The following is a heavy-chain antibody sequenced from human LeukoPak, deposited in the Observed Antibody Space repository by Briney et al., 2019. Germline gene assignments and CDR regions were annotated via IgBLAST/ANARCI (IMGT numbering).Heavy chain of an antibody. CDR1: NDSINSYY. CDR2: IYTSGTT. J-gene: IGHJ2*01. D-gene: IGHD6-19*01. V-gene: IGHV4-4*07. Sequence: SETLSLTCTVSNDSINSYYWGWIRQPAGKGLEWIGRIYTSGTTNYNPSLKSQVSMSVDTSKNQFSLKLSSVTAADTAVYYCARGWDAANWYFDLWGRGTLVTVSS. CDR3: ARGWDAANWYFDL.